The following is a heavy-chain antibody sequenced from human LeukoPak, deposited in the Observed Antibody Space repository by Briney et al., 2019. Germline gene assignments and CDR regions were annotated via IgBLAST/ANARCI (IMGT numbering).Heavy chain of an antibody. Sequence: ASVKVSCKTSGYTFTGYYIQWVRQAPGQGLEWMGYINPDSGGTNYAQEFQGRVTMTRDTSISTAYMELNRLRSDDTAVYYCARGEMITFGGVIVISTFDIWGQGTMVTVS. CDR1: GYTFTGYY. D-gene: IGHD3-16*02. J-gene: IGHJ3*02. CDR2: INPDSGGT. V-gene: IGHV1-2*02. CDR3: ARGEMITFGGVIVISTFDI.